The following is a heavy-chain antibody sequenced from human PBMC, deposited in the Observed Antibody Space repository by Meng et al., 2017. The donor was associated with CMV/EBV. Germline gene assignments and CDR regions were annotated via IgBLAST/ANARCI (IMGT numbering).Heavy chain of an antibody. CDR2: IYWDDDK. CDR1: GFSLSTTGVG. D-gene: IGHD5-24*01. CDR3: ARWPAEY. Sequence: QITLNESGPTLVEPTQTLTLTCTFSGFSLSTTGVGVAWIRQSPGKAPEWLAIIYWDDDKRYSPSLKSRLTITKDTSKIQVILTVPNMDPVDTATYYCARWPAEYWGQGTLVTVSS. V-gene: IGHV2-5*02. J-gene: IGHJ4*02.